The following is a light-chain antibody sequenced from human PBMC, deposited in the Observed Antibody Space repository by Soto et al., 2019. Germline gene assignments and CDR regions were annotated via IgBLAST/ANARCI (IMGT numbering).Light chain of an antibody. CDR2: AAS. CDR3: QQLNSYPVT. J-gene: IGKJ4*01. Sequence: DIQLTQSPSFLSASVGDRATITCRASQGISSYLGWYQQKPGKAPTLLIYAASTLQSGVPSRCSGGGSGTEFTLTISSLQPEDFATFYCQQLNSYPVTFGGGTKVEIK. V-gene: IGKV1-9*01. CDR1: QGISSY.